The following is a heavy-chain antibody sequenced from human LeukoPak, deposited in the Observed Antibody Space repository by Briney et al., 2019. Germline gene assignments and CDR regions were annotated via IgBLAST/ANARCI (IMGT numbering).Heavy chain of an antibody. Sequence: PGGSLRLSCAVSGFTVSRNYMSWVRQPPGKGLEWISIIYETGNTKYADSVKDRFTISRDISKNTVYLQMHSLRAEDTAVYYCARLASRPFWGRGTKVTVSS. CDR2: IYETGNT. CDR1: GFTVSRNY. J-gene: IGHJ3*01. CDR3: ARLASRPF. V-gene: IGHV3-53*01.